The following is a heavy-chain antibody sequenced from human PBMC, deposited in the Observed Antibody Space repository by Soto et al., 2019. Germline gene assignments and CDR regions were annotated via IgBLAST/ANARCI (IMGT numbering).Heavy chain of an antibody. CDR1: GFTFSSFS. Sequence: GGFLRLSCAASGFTFSSFSLHWVRQAPGKGLEWVSYISSSSSTIYYADSVKGRFTISRDNAKNSLYLQMNSLRDEDTAVYYCERGLYYYDSSGYWGYWGQGTLVTVSS. V-gene: IGHV3-48*02. CDR2: ISSSSSTI. CDR3: ERGLYYYDSSGYWGY. J-gene: IGHJ4*02. D-gene: IGHD3-22*01.